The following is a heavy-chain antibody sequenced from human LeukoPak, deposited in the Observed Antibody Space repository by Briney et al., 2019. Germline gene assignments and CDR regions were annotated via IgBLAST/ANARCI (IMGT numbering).Heavy chain of an antibody. CDR3: ARHVLYSYGPQWWFDP. V-gene: IGHV5-10-1*01. J-gene: IGHJ5*02. D-gene: IGHD5-18*01. CDR1: GYSFTNYR. Sequence: LGGSLKISCKGSGYSFTNYRISWVRHMPGRGLEWMGWIDASDSYTNYSPSFQGHVTISADKSSSTAYLQWSSLKASDTAIYYCARHVLYSYGPQWWFDPWGQGTLVTVSS. CDR2: IDASDSYT.